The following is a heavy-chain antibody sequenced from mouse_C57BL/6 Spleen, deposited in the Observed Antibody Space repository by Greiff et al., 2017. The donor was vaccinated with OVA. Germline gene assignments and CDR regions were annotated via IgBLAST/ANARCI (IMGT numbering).Heavy chain of an antibody. J-gene: IGHJ3*01. CDR3: ASRDPTLFAY. CDR1: GYSFTSYY. CDR2: IYPGSGNT. D-gene: IGHD4-1*02. V-gene: IGHV1-66*01. Sequence: VQVVESGPELVKPGASVKISCKASGYSFTSYYIHWVKQRPGQGLEWIGWIYPGSGNTKYNEKFKGKATLTADTSSSTAYMQLSSLTSEDSAVYYCASRDPTLFAYWGQGTLVTVSA.